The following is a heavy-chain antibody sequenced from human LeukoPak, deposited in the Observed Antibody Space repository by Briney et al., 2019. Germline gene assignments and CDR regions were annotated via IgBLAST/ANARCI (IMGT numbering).Heavy chain of an antibody. J-gene: IGHJ3*02. D-gene: IGHD6-19*01. CDR3: ARRGIAVAAFDI. Sequence: SETLSLTCTVSGGSISSSSYYWGWIRQPPGKGLEWIGSIYYSGSTYYNPSLKSRVTISVDTSKNQFSLKLSSVTAADTAVYYCARRGIAVAAFDIWGQGTMVTVSS. V-gene: IGHV4-39*07. CDR2: IYYSGST. CDR1: GGSISSSSYY.